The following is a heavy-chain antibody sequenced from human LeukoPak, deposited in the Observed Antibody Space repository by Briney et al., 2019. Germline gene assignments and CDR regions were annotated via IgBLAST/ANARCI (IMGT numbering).Heavy chain of an antibody. V-gene: IGHV3-23*01. CDR3: EKAAHYYYYYYMDV. Sequence: GRSLRLSCAASGFTFSSYAMSWVRQAPGKGLEWVSAISGSGGSTYYADSVKGRFTISRDNSKNTLYLQMNSLRAEDTAVYYCEKAAHYYYYYYMDVWGKGTTVTVSS. CDR2: ISGSGGST. CDR1: GFTFSSYA. J-gene: IGHJ6*03.